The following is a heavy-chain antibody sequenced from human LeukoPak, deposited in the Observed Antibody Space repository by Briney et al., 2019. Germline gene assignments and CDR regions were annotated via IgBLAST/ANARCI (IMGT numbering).Heavy chain of an antibody. D-gene: IGHD2-15*01. J-gene: IGHJ4*02. CDR1: GFTFSSYW. CDR3: AKAEEAAAGWGFDY. CDR2: INSDGSST. Sequence: PGGSLRLSCAASGFTFSSYWMHWVRQAPGKGLVWVSRINSDGSSTSYADSVKGRFTISRDNAKNTLYLQMNSLRAEDTAVYYCAKAEEAAAGWGFDYWGQGTLVTVSS. V-gene: IGHV3-74*01.